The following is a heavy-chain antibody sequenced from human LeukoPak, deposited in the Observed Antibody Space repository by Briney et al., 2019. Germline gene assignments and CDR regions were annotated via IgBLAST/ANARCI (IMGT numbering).Heavy chain of an antibody. J-gene: IGHJ4*02. V-gene: IGHV3-23*01. CDR1: GITLSNYG. Sequence: GGSLRLSCAVSGITLSNYGMSWVRQAPGKGLEWVAGISDSGGSTKYVDSVKGRFTIARDNRKNTLYLQMNSLRAEDTAVYFCAKRGVVIRVILVGFHKEAYYFESWGQGALVTVSS. CDR3: AKRGVVIRVILVGFHKEAYYFES. CDR2: ISDSGGST. D-gene: IGHD3/OR15-3a*01.